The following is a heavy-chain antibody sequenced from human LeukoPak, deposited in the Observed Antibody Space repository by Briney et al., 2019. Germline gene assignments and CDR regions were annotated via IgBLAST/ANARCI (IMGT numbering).Heavy chain of an antibody. CDR2: IKQDGSEE. J-gene: IGHJ4*02. V-gene: IGHV3-7*01. CDR1: GFIFSCYW. Sequence: GGSLRLSCAASGFIFSCYWMSWVRQAPGKGLEWVANIKQDGSEEYYVDSVKGRFTISRDNAKSSLYLQMNSPRVEDTAVYYCALEGFLEWLPDYWGQGTLVTV. CDR3: ALEGFLEWLPDY. D-gene: IGHD3-3*01.